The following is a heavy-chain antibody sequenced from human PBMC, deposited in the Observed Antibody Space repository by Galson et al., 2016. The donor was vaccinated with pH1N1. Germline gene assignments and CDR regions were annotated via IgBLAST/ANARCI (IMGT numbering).Heavy chain of an antibody. CDR1: GFTFTSYA. CDR2: ISGSGDSA. CDR3: VKRPTAATGPFEY. V-gene: IGHV3-23*01. D-gene: IGHD6-13*01. J-gene: IGHJ4*02. Sequence: SLRLSCAASGFTFTSYAMSWVRQPPGKGLEWVSAISGSGDSAYFADSVKGRFTISRDNSKNTLFLQMNSLRAEDTAVYYCVKRPTAATGPFEYWGQGTLVTVSS.